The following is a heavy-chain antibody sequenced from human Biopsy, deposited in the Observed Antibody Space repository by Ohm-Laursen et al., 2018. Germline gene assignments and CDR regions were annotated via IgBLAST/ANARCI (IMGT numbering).Heavy chain of an antibody. Sequence: SLRLSCAASGFTFSSYGMSWVRQAPGKGLEWVSVLSGSGGTTYYADSVKGRFTISRDNSRNTLYLQMNSLTAEDTAVYYCAKTFHGSSFLYDYWGQGTLATVSS. V-gene: IGHV3-23*01. CDR3: AKTFHGSSFLYDY. D-gene: IGHD2-15*01. J-gene: IGHJ4*02. CDR2: LSGSGGTT. CDR1: GFTFSSYG.